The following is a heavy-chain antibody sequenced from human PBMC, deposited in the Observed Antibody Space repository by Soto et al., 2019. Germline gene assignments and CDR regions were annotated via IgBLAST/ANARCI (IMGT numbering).Heavy chain of an antibody. CDR3: AFRDDYGGRIFDY. CDR2: IIPIFGTA. CDR1: GGTFSSYA. J-gene: IGHJ4*02. D-gene: IGHD4-17*01. Sequence: ASVKVSCKASGGTFSSYAISWVRQAPGQGLEWMGGIIPIFGTANYAQKFQGRVTITADESTSTAYMELSSLRSEDTAVYYCAFRDDYGGRIFDYWGQGTLVTVSS. V-gene: IGHV1-69*13.